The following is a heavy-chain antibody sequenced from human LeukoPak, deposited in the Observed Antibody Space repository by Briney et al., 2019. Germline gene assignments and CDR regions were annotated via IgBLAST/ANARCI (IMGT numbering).Heavy chain of an antibody. CDR3: AKDRGYDILTGYLVY. D-gene: IGHD3-9*01. J-gene: IGHJ4*02. CDR2: ISWNSGSI. CDR1: GFTFDDYA. Sequence: GRSLRLSCAASGFTFDDYAMHWVRHAPGKGLEWVSGISWNSGSIGYADSVRGRFTISRDNAKNSLYLQMHSLRAEDMALYYCAKDRGYDILTGYLVYWGQGTLVSVSS. V-gene: IGHV3-9*03.